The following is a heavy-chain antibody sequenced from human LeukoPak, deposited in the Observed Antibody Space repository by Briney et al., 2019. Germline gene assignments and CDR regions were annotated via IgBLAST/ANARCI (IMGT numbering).Heavy chain of an antibody. CDR2: IYSGGST. CDR3: ARDGPYYFDY. Sequence: PGGSLRLSCAASGFTFSNYWMSWVRQAPGKGLEWVSVIYSGGSTYYADSVKGRFTISRDNSKNTLYLQMNGLRAEDTAVYYCARDGPYYFDYWGQGALVTVSS. V-gene: IGHV3-53*01. CDR1: GFTFSNYW. J-gene: IGHJ4*02.